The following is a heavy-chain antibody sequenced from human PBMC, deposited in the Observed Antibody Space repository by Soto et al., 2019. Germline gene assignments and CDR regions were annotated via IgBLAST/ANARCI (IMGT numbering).Heavy chain of an antibody. D-gene: IGHD1-20*01. CDR2: VSGSGGST. CDR1: GFTFSSYA. CDR3: AKPPDYNWNDY. Sequence: EVQLLESGGGLVQPGGSLRLSCAASGFTFSSYAMSWVRQAPGKGLEWISAVSGSGGSTYYADSVKGRFTISRDNSKDTLYLQMNNLRAEDTAVYYCAKPPDYNWNDYCGQRNLVTVSS. J-gene: IGHJ4*02. V-gene: IGHV3-23*01.